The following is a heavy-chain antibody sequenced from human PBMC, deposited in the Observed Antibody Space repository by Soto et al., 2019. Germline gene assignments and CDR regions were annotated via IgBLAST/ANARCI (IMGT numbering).Heavy chain of an antibody. D-gene: IGHD7-27*01. J-gene: IGHJ4*02. V-gene: IGHV4-30-4*01. Sequence: QVQLRESGPGLVKASQTLSLTCTVSGGSISTVDYWWSWIRQSPDMGLEWIGHIYDGGRTYNNPSLESRVTTSVDTSKSQLSLTLSSISAADTAVYYCARGPSGDKVDSWGQGTLVTVSS. CDR2: IYDGGRT. CDR3: ARGPSGDKVDS. CDR1: GGSISTVDYW.